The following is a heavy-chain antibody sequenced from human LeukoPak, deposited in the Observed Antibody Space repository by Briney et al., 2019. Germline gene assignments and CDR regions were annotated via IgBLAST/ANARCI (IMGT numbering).Heavy chain of an antibody. D-gene: IGHD5-12*01. J-gene: IGHJ4*02. V-gene: IGHV3-23*01. CDR2: ISGSGGST. CDR1: GFTFSNYA. Sequence: GGSLRLSCAASGFTFSNYATSWVRQAPGKGLEWVSGISGSGGSTYYIDSVKGRFTISRDNSKNTVYLQMNSLRAEDTAVYYCRVATIGDSDYWGQGTLVTVSS. CDR3: RVATIGDSDY.